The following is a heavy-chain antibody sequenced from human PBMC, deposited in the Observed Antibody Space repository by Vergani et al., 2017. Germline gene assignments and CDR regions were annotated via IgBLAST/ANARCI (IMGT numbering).Heavy chain of an antibody. V-gene: IGHV3-30*03. CDR3: AVRRPYSSSWFHAFDI. CDR1: GFTFSSYG. J-gene: IGHJ3*02. D-gene: IGHD6-13*01. Sequence: QVQLVESGGGVVQPGRSLRLSCAASGFTFSSYGMHWVRQAPGKGLEWVAVISYDGSNKYYADSVKGRFTISRDNSKNTLYLQMNSLRAEDTAVYYCAVRRPYSSSWFHAFDIWGQGTMVTVSS. CDR2: ISYDGSNK.